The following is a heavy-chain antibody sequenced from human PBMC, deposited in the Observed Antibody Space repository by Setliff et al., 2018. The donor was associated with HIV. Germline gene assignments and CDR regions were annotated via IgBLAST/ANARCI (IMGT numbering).Heavy chain of an antibody. Sequence: ASVKVSCKASGYIFTVYLMHWVRQAPGQGLEWMGWINPYSGDTKYSQRFQGRVNMTRDTSIATAYMELLRPEDTAVYYCVKDMESEDWRWGQGTVVTVSS. D-gene: IGHD2-15*01. CDR2: INPYSGDT. CDR3: VKDMESEDWR. J-gene: IGHJ4*02. CDR1: GYIFTVYL. V-gene: IGHV1-2*02.